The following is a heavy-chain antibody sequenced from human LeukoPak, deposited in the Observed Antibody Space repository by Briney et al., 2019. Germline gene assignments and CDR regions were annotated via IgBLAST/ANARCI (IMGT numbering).Heavy chain of an antibody. Sequence: PSETLSLTCTVSGGSISSGGYYWSWIRQHPGKDLEWLGNIYNSGSTYYNPSLKSRVTISVDTSKNQFSLKLSSVTAADTAVYYCARVLTFGGVIANWGQGTLVTVSS. CDR1: GGSISSGGYY. CDR3: ARVLTFGGVIAN. V-gene: IGHV4-31*03. D-gene: IGHD3-16*02. J-gene: IGHJ4*02. CDR2: IYNSGST.